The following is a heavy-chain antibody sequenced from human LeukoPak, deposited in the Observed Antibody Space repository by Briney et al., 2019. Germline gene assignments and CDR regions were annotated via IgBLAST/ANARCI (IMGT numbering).Heavy chain of an antibody. J-gene: IGHJ4*02. CDR1: GFTVSSNY. CDR3: ARDPEGQQLGGTFDY. V-gene: IGHV3-53*05. D-gene: IGHD6-13*01. CDR2: IYSGGST. Sequence: PGGSLRLSCAASGFTVSSNYMSWVRQAPGKGLEWVSVIYSGGSTYYADSVKGRFTISRDNSKNTLYLQMNSLRAEDTAIYYCARDPEGQQLGGTFDYWGQGTLVTVSS.